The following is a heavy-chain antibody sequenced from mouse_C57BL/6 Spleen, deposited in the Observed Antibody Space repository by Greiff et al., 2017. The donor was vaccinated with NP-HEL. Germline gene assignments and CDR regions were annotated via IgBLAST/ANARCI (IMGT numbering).Heavy chain of an antibody. Sequence: EVQLQQSGPGLVKPSQSLSLTCSVTGYSITSGYYWNWIRQFPGNKLEWMGYISYDGSNNYNPSLKNRISITRDTSKNQFFLKLKSVTTEDTATYYCATVVTHYYAMDYWGQGTSVTVSS. CDR1: GYSITSGYY. CDR2: ISYDGSN. D-gene: IGHD1-1*01. CDR3: ATVVTHYYAMDY. J-gene: IGHJ4*01. V-gene: IGHV3-6*01.